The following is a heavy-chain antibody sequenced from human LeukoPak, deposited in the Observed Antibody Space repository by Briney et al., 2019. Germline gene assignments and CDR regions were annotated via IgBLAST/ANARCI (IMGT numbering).Heavy chain of an antibody. CDR2: IIPIFGTA. CDR1: GGTFSSYA. J-gene: IGHJ4*02. CDR3: AKSIGGDMDPFDY. Sequence: SVKVSCKASGGTFSSYAISWVRQAPGQGLEWMGGIIPIFGTANYAQKFQGRVTITTDESTSTAYMELSSLRSEDTAVYYCAKSIGGDMDPFDYWGQGTLVTVSS. D-gene: IGHD3-16*01. V-gene: IGHV1-69*05.